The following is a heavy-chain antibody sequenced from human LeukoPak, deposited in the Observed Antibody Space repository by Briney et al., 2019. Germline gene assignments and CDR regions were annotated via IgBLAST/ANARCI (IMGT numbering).Heavy chain of an antibody. D-gene: IGHD6-13*01. Sequence: PGGSLRLSCAASGFTFSDYYMSWIRQAPGKGLEWVSYISGTSNYTHYADSVKGRFTISRDNAKNSLYLQMNRLTAEDRDVYYCARDSSSWYVYEGVWGNGTTVTVSS. J-gene: IGHJ6*04. V-gene: IGHV3-11*06. CDR3: ARDSSSWYVYEGV. CDR1: GFTFSDYY. CDR2: ISGTSNYT.